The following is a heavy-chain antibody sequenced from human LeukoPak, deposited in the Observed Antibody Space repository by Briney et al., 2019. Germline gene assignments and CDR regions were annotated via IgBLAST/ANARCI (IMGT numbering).Heavy chain of an antibody. D-gene: IGHD6-13*01. J-gene: IGHJ4*02. Sequence: SETLSLTCTVSGGSISSGDYYWSWIRQPPGKGLEWIGYIYYSGSTYYNPSLKSRVTISVDTSKNQFSLKLSSVTAADTAVYYCARDSWYGVFDYWGQGTLVTVSS. CDR1: GGSISSGDYY. V-gene: IGHV4-30-4*01. CDR3: ARDSWYGVFDY. CDR2: IYYSGST.